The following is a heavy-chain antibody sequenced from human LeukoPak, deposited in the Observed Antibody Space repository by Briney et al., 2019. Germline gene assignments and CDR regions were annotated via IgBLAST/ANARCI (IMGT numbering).Heavy chain of an antibody. D-gene: IGHD2-15*01. CDR3: ASEDGYCSGGNCYSYFDS. Sequence: GGSLRLSCAASGFTFSNSWMSWVRQAPGKGLEWVAYIKKTGSETHYVDSVKGRFTITRDNARNSLFLQMNSLRAEDTAVYYCASEDGYCSGGNCYSYFDSWGQGTLVTVSS. J-gene: IGHJ4*02. CDR1: GFTFSNSW. V-gene: IGHV3-7*01. CDR2: IKKTGSET.